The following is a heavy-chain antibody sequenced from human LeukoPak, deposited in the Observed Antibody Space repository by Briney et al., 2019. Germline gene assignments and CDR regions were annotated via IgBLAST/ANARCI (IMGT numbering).Heavy chain of an antibody. CDR1: GFAASSSY. CDR3: ARELDTALGV. CDR2: IYSGGNT. D-gene: IGHD5-18*01. J-gene: IGHJ6*02. V-gene: IGHV3-53*01. Sequence: AGGSLRLSCAASGFAASSSYMTWVRQAPGKGLEWVSIIYSGGNTYYAGSVKGRFTISRDNSKNTVFLQMNSLRAEDTAVYYCARELDTALGVWGQGTTVTVSS.